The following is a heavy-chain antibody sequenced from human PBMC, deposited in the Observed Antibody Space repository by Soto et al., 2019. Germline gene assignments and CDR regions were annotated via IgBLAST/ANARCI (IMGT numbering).Heavy chain of an antibody. J-gene: IGHJ6*02. V-gene: IGHV3-13*01. CDR2: IGTAGDT. CDR1: GFTFSSYD. D-gene: IGHD2-15*01. Sequence: GGSLRLSCAASGFTFSSYDMHWVRQATGKGLEWVSAIGTAGDTYYPGSVKGRFTIPRENAKNSLYLQMNSLRAGDTAVYYCARGRPSVYCSGGSCYYDYYYGMDVWGQGTTVTVSS. CDR3: ARGRPSVYCSGGSCYYDYYYGMDV.